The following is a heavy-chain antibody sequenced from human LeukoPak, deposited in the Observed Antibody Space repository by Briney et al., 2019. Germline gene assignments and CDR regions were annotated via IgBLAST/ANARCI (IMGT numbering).Heavy chain of an antibody. Sequence: GASVKVSCKASGYTFTGYYMHWLRQAPAQGREGMGLINPNSGGTHYAHKFQGRVTMTRDTSISTAYMELSRLRSDDTAVYYCASSLVVPAATPVWDKGTTVTVSS. J-gene: IGHJ6*04. D-gene: IGHD2-2*01. V-gene: IGHV1-2*02. CDR1: GYTFTGYY. CDR3: ASSLVVPAATPV. CDR2: INPNSGGT.